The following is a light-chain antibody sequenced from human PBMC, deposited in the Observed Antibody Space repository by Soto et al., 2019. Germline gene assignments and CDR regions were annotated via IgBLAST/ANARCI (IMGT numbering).Light chain of an antibody. CDR1: QSVSSN. Sequence: EIVMTQSPATLSVSPGERATLSCRASQSVSSNLAWYKQKPGQAPRLLIYGASTRATGIPARFSGSGSGTEFTLTISSLQSEDFAVYYCQQDNNWPLYTFGQGTKLEIK. CDR3: QQDNNWPLYT. CDR2: GAS. J-gene: IGKJ2*01. V-gene: IGKV3-15*01.